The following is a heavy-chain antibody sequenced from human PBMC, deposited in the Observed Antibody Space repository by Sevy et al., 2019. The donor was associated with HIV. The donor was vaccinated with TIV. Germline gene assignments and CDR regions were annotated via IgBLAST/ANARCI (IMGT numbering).Heavy chain of an antibody. J-gene: IGHJ6*02. CDR1: GITFNNAW. CDR2: IKGKVDDGTT. V-gene: IGHV3-15*01. Sequence: GGSLRLSCAASGITFNNAWMSWVRQAPGKGLEWVGRIKGKVDDGTTEYAAPVKGRFTIPKDDSKNTLYLQMNSLKTEDTAAYYCTTEALDGDYGDYYVYGMDVWGQGTTVTVSS. CDR3: TTEALDGDYGDYYVYGMDV. D-gene: IGHD4-17*01.